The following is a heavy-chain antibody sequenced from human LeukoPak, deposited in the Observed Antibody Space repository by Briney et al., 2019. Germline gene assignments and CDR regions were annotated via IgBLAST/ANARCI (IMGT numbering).Heavy chain of an antibody. V-gene: IGHV3-74*01. D-gene: IGHD3-10*01. CDR2: INSDGSST. Sequence: GGSLRLSCVASGFTFSTPWMHWVRQAPGKGLLWVSHINSDGSSTSYADSVKGRFTISRDNAKNTLYLQMNSLRAEDTAVYYCARDEFQLGIDYWGQGILVTVSS. J-gene: IGHJ4*02. CDR1: GFTFSTPW. CDR3: ARDEFQLGIDY.